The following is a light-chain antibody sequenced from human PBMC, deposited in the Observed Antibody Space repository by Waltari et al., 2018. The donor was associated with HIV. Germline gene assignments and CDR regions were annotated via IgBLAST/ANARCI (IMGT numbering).Light chain of an antibody. J-gene: IGLJ1*01. CDR3: QAWDSSTRI. V-gene: IGLV3-1*01. Sequence: SYELTQPPSVSVSPGQTASIPCSGDQLGDKYACWYQQKPGQSPVLVIYQGSKRPSGIPGRFSGSNSGNTATLTISGTQAMDEADYYCQAWDSSTRIFGTGTKVTVL. CDR2: QGS. CDR1: QLGDKY.